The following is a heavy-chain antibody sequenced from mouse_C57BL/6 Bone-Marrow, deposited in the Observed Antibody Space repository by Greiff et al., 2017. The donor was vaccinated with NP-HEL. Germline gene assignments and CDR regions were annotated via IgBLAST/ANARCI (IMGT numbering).Heavy chain of an antibody. CDR2: ISDGGSYT. Sequence: EVKLMESGGGLVKPGGSLKLSFAASGFTFSSYAMSWVRQTPEKRLEWVATISDGGSYTYYPDNVKGRFTISRDNAKNNLYLQMSHLKSEDTAMYYCARDPRITTVVAPYYFDYWGQGTTLTVSS. CDR1: GFTFSSYA. D-gene: IGHD1-1*01. CDR3: ARDPRITTVVAPYYFDY. V-gene: IGHV5-4*01. J-gene: IGHJ2*01.